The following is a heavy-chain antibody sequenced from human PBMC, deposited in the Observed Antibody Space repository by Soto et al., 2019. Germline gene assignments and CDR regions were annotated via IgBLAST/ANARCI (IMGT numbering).Heavy chain of an antibody. CDR1: GDTFSFYS. J-gene: IGHJ4*02. CDR2: VNPILSMS. Sequence: QVQLVQSGAEVKRPGSSVKVSCKASGDTFSFYSINWVRQAPGLGLEWMGRVNPILSMSNYAQRFQGRVRMTADKSPSTACMELSGLRSEDPAMYYCATSYGSGYRAFDYWGQGALVTVSS. D-gene: IGHD3-10*01. V-gene: IGHV1-69*04. CDR3: ATSYGSGYRAFDY.